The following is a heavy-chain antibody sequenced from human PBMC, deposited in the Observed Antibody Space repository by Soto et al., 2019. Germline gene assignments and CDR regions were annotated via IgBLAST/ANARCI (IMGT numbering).Heavy chain of an antibody. J-gene: IGHJ4*02. CDR1: GGSISNGGYS. D-gene: IGHD2-15*01. Sequence: SETLSLTCDVSGGSISNGGYSWSWVRQPPGKGLEWIGYIYHSGSAFYNPSLKSRVSLSVDRSKNQFSLNLSSVTAADTAVYYCARHLPDGGGSCFDYWGQGTLVTVSS. CDR2: IYHSGSA. V-gene: IGHV4-30-2*01. CDR3: ARHLPDGGGSCFDY.